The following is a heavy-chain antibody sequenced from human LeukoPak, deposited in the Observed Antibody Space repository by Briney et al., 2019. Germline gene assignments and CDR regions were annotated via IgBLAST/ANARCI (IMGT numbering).Heavy chain of an antibody. CDR3: ASTNYYDSSGYSPAFDI. D-gene: IGHD3-22*01. J-gene: IGHJ3*02. CDR1: GFTVSSNY. V-gene: IGHV3-53*01. Sequence: GGSLRLSCAASGFTVSSNYMSWVRQAPGKGLEWVSVIYSGGSAYYADSVKGRFTISRDNSKNTLYLQMNSLRAEDTAVYYCASTNYYDSSGYSPAFDIWGQGTTVTVSS. CDR2: IYSGGSA.